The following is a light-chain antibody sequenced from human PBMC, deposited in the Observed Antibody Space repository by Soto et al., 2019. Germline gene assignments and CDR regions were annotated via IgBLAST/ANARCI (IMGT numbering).Light chain of an antibody. V-gene: IGLV1-47*01. CDR2: RNN. J-gene: IGLJ1*01. Sequence: QTALTQPPSASGTPGQRVTISCSGSSSNIGSNYVYWYQQLPGTAPKLLIYRNNQRPSGVPDRFSGSKPGTSASLAISGLRSEDEADYYCAAWDDSLSAHYVFGTGTKVTVL. CDR3: AAWDDSLSAHYV. CDR1: SSNIGSNY.